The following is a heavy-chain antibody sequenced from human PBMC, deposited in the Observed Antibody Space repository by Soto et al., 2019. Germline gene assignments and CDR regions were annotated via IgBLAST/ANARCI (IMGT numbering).Heavy chain of an antibody. D-gene: IGHD3-16*01. CDR1: GYSFTSYW. Sequence: EVQLVQSGAAVKKPGESLKISCKGSGYSFTSYWIGWVRQMPGNGLEWMGIIYPGDSDTRYSPSFQGQVTISADKSISTAYLHLSSLQASATAMYYCAIFGHPQRKDYYGMDVWCQGTRVSVPS. CDR3: AIFGHPQRKDYYGMDV. CDR2: IYPGDSDT. J-gene: IGHJ6*02. V-gene: IGHV5-51*01.